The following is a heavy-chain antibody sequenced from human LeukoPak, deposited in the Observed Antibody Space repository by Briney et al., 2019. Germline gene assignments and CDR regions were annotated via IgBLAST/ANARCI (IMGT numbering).Heavy chain of an antibody. Sequence: GGSLRLSCAASGFTVSSNYMSWVRQAPGKGLEWVSVIYSGGSTYYADSVKGRFTISRDNSKNTLYLQMNSLRAEDAAVYYCARDKGYYDILTGYYPDAFDIWGQGTMVTVSS. CDR1: GFTVSSNY. J-gene: IGHJ3*02. V-gene: IGHV3-66*01. CDR2: IYSGGST. D-gene: IGHD3-9*01. CDR3: ARDKGYYDILTGYYPDAFDI.